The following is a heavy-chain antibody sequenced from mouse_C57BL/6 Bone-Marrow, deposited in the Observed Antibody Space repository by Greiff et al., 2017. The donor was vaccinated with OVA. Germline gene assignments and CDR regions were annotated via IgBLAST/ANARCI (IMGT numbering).Heavy chain of an antibody. CDR1: GFTFTDYY. CDR2: IRNKANGYTT. J-gene: IGHJ2*01. D-gene: IGHD1-1*01. V-gene: IGHV7-3*01. Sequence: EVKLMESGGGLVQPGGSLSLSCAASGFTFTDYYMSWVRQPPGKALEWLGFIRNKANGYTTEYSASVKGRFTISRDNSQSILYLQMNALRAEDSATYYCARYYDGSSYFHYYFDYWGQGTTLTVSS. CDR3: ARYYDGSSYFHYYFDY.